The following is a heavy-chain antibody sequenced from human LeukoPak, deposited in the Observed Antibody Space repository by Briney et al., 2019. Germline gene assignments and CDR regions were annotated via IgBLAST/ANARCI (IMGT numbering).Heavy chain of an antibody. CDR3: ARALNGYFYAFDS. Sequence: SETLSLTCTVSGGSISSGEYYWSWIRQPPGKGLEWIGYFSYTGSTNYNPSVKSRVSISVDTSKNQFSLKLTSVTAADTAVYYCARALNGYFYAFDSWGQGTLVTVSS. CDR2: FSYTGST. CDR1: GGSISSGEYY. D-gene: IGHD2/OR15-2a*01. J-gene: IGHJ4*02. V-gene: IGHV4-30-4*01.